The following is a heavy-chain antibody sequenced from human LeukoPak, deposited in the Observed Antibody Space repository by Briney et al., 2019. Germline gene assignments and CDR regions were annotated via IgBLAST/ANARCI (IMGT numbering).Heavy chain of an antibody. CDR3: ARYASGSYHLDY. D-gene: IGHD3-10*01. CDR1: GFTFSSYA. Sequence: AGGSLRLSCAASGFTFSSYAMSWVRQAPGKGLEWVSAISGSGFTYYADSVKGRFTISRDNSKNTLYLQMNSLRAEDTAVYYCARYASGSYHLDYWGQGNLVTVSS. J-gene: IGHJ4*02. CDR2: ISGSGFT. V-gene: IGHV3-23*01.